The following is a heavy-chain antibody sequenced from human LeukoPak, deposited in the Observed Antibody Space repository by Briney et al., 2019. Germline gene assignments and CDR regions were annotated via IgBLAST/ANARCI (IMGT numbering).Heavy chain of an antibody. V-gene: IGHV3-21*01. Sequence: PGGSLRLSCAASGFTFSSYSMNWVRQAPGKGLEWVSSISSSSSYIYYADSVKGRFTISRDNAKNSLYLQMNSLSAEDTAVYYCARDSTLTVTETNFDYWGQGTLVTVSS. J-gene: IGHJ4*02. CDR1: GFTFSSYS. CDR3: ARDSTLTVTETNFDY. CDR2: ISSSSSYI. D-gene: IGHD4-17*01.